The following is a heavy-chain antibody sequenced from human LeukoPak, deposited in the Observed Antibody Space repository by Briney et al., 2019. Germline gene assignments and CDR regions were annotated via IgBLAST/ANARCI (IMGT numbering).Heavy chain of an antibody. D-gene: IGHD1-1*01. Sequence: GRSLRLSCAASGFTFSSYAMHWVRQAPGKGLEWVAAIWYDGSEKYYADSVKGRFTIFRDNSKNTLYLQMNSLRAEDTAVYYCAKDLTTGTLSFDYWGQGILVTVSS. J-gene: IGHJ4*02. CDR3: AKDLTTGTLSFDY. V-gene: IGHV3-33*06. CDR2: IWYDGSEK. CDR1: GFTFSSYA.